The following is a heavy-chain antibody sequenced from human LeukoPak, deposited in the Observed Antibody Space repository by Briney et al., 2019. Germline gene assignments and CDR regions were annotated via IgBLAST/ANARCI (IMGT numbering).Heavy chain of an antibody. CDR1: GGSISSYY. CDR2: IYYSGST. J-gene: IGHJ4*02. V-gene: IGHV4-59*08. CDR3: ARRKEDFDY. Sequence: SETLSLTCTVSGGSISSYYWSWIRQPPGKGLEWIGYIYYSGSTNYNPSLKSRVTISVDTSKNQFSLKLSSVTAADTAVYYCARRKEDFDYWGRGTLVTVSS.